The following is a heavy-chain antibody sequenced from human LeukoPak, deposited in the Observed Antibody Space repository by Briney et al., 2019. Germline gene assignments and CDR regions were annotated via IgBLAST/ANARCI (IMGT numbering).Heavy chain of an antibody. CDR2: INHSGST. Sequence: PSETLSLTCAVYGGSFSGYYWSWIRQPPGKGLEWIGEINHSGSTNYNPSLKSRVTISVDTSKNQFSLKLSSVTAADTAVYYCARGSRYYYDSSGYPKIFDYWDQGTLVTVSS. CDR3: ARGSRYYYDSSGYPKIFDY. D-gene: IGHD3-22*01. CDR1: GGSFSGYY. V-gene: IGHV4-34*01. J-gene: IGHJ4*02.